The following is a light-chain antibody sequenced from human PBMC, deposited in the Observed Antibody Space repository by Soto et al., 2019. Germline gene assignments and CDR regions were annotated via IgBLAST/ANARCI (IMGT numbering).Light chain of an antibody. CDR3: SSYAGIHVV. CDR1: SSDVGGYNY. Sequence: QSVLTQPRSVSGSPGQSVTISCTGTSSDVGGYNYVSWYQQHPGKAPKLMIHDVSQRPSGVPDRFSGSKSGNTASLTISGLQAEDEADYHCSSYAGIHVVFGGGTQLTVL. V-gene: IGLV2-11*01. J-gene: IGLJ2*01. CDR2: DVS.